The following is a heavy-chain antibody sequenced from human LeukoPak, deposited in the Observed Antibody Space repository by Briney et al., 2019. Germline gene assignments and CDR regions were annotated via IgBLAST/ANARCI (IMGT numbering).Heavy chain of an antibody. CDR1: GGTFSSYA. J-gene: IGHJ4*02. CDR2: IIPIFGTA. V-gene: IGHV1-69*13. CDR3: AREPALAAPPDY. D-gene: IGHD6-6*01. Sequence: SVKVSCKASGGTFSSYAISWVRQAPGQGLEWMGGIIPIFGTANYAQKFQGRVTITADESTSTAYMELSSLRSEDTAVYYCAREPALAAPPDYWGQGTLVAVSS.